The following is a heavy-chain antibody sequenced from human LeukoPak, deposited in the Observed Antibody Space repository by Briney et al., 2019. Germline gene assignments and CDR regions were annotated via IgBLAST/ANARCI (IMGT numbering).Heavy chain of an antibody. V-gene: IGHV3-48*01. CDR1: GFTFSSYS. Sequence: SGGSLRLSCAASGFTFSSYSMNWVRQAPGKGLEWVSYISSSESTLYYADSVKGRFTVSRDNAKNSLYLQMNSLRAEDTAVYYCARGGCSGGTCPLDYWGQGTLVTVSS. J-gene: IGHJ4*02. CDR2: ISSSESTL. CDR3: ARGGCSGGTCPLDY. D-gene: IGHD2-15*01.